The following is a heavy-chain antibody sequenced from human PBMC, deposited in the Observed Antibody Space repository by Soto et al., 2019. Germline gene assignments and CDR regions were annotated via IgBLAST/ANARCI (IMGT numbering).Heavy chain of an antibody. D-gene: IGHD3-22*01. Sequence: QVQLVESGGGLVKPGGSLRLSCAASGFTFSDYYMSWIRQAPGKGLEWVSYISSGGSTIFYADSVKGRFTISRDNARNSLYLQMDSLRAEDTALYYCARGPPNTYERTDYHFAALDVWGQGTLVTV. CDR3: ARGPPNTYERTDYHFAALDV. V-gene: IGHV3-11*01. J-gene: IGHJ3*01. CDR2: ISSGGSTI. CDR1: GFTFSDYY.